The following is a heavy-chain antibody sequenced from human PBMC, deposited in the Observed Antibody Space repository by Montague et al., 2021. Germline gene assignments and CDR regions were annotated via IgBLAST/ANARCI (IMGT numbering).Heavy chain of an antibody. CDR1: GDSVSSTTTA. CDR3: ARDHGLINAWAC. V-gene: IGHV6-1*01. J-gene: IGHJ4*02. CDR2: TYYRSRWYF. D-gene: IGHD2-8*01. Sequence: CAISGDSVSSTTTAWHWIRQSPSRGLEWLGRTYYRSRWYFDYAPSVKSRITIQPDTATNQFSLQVNSVTPEDTAVYFCARDHGLINAWACWGQGTLVTVSS.